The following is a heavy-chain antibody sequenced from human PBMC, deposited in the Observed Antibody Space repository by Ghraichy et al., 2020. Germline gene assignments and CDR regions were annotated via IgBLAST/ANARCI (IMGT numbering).Heavy chain of an antibody. V-gene: IGHV4-39*01. Sequence: SETLSLTCTVSGDSISARSYYWGWIRQSPVRGLEWIGSIYHTGTTHYFPSLRGRVTMSVDTSKNQFSLNLTSVTAADTAVYYCARGLTTLIPFDYWGRGIRFTVAA. CDR3: ARGLTTLIPFDY. CDR1: GDSISARSYY. D-gene: IGHD1-1*01. CDR2: IYHTGTT. J-gene: IGHJ4*02.